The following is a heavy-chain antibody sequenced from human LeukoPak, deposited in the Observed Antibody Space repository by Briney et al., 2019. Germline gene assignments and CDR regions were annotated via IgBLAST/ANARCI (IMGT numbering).Heavy chain of an antibody. CDR2: IYYSGDT. CDR1: RGSISGYS. V-gene: IGHV4-59*01. CDR3: ARDRGTWNDDGFDY. D-gene: IGHD1-1*01. J-gene: IGHJ4*02. Sequence: SETLSLTCTVSRGSISGYSWSWIRQSPGGGLEWIGYIYYSGDTAYNPSLRSRVTLSVDTSKNQFSLQLRSVTTADTAVYYCARDRGTWNDDGFDYWGQGTLVTVSS.